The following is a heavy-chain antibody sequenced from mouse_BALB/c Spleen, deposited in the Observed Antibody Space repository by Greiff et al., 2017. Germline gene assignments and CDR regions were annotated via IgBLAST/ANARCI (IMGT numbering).Heavy chain of an antibody. V-gene: IGHV1-80*01. CDR3: ARGDGFAY. CDR1: GYAFSSYW. J-gene: IGHJ3*01. CDR2: IYPGDGDT. Sequence: QVQLQQSGAELVRPGSSVKISCKASGYAFSSYWMNWVKQRPGQGLEWIGQIYPGDGDTNYNGKFKGKATLTADKSSSTAYMQLSSLTSEDSAVYFYARGDGFAYWGQGTLVTVSA. D-gene: IGHD2-3*01.